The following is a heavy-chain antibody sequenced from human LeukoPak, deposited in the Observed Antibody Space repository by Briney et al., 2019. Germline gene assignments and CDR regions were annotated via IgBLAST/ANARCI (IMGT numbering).Heavy chain of an antibody. CDR3: ARDPLRPNAFDI. CDR2: IIPIFGTA. CDR1: GGTFSSYA. D-gene: IGHD5-12*01. J-gene: IGHJ3*02. V-gene: IGHV1-69*01. Sequence: SSVKVSCKASGGTFSSYAISWVRQAPGQGLEWMGGIIPIFGTANYAQKFQGRVTITADESTSTAHMELSSLRSEDTAVYYCARDPLRPNAFDIWGQGTMVTVPS.